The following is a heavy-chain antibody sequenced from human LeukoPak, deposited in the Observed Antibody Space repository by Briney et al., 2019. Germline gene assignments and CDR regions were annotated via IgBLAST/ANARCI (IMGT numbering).Heavy chain of an antibody. CDR1: GFTFTNEW. CDR3: TTDLHWYGSGSYYY. D-gene: IGHD3-10*01. Sequence: PGGSLRLSCAASGFTFTNEWMSWVRQAPGKGLEWVGRIKSKTDGGTTDYAAPVKGRFTISRDDSKNTLYLQMDSLKTEDTGVYYCTTDLHWYGSGSYYYWGQGTLVSVSS. CDR2: IKSKTDGGTT. V-gene: IGHV3-15*01. J-gene: IGHJ4*02.